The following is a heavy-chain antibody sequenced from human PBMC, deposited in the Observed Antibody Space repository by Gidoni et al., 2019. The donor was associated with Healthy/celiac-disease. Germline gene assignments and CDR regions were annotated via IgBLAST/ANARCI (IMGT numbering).Heavy chain of an antibody. CDR1: GFTFSSYA. CDR2: ISGSGGST. V-gene: IGHV3-23*01. Sequence: EVQLLESGGGLVQPGGSLRLSCAASGFTFSSYAMSWVRQAPGKGLEWVSAISGSGGSTYYADSVKGRFTISRDNSKNTLYLQMNSLRAEDTAVYYCAKLVEDGGIFLEWLLTGYCFDYWGQGTLVTVSS. CDR3: AKLVEDGGIFLEWLLTGYCFDY. D-gene: IGHD3-3*01. J-gene: IGHJ4*02.